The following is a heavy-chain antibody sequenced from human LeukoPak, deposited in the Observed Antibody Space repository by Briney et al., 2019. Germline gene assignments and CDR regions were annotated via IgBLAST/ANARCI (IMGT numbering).Heavy chain of an antibody. CDR3: ARTTRYYDSSGCFDF. Sequence: PSETLSLTCTVSGGSISSYYWSWIRQPPGKGLEWIAYIYYSGSTNYNPSLKSRVTISVDTSKNQFSLKLRSVTAADTAVYYCARTTRYYDSSGCFDFWGQGTLVTVSS. J-gene: IGHJ4*02. D-gene: IGHD3-22*01. CDR2: IYYSGST. V-gene: IGHV4-59*08. CDR1: GGSISSYY.